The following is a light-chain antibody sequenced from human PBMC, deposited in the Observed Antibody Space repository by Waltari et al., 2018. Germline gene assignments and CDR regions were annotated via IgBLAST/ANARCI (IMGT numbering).Light chain of an antibody. J-gene: IGKJ4*01. V-gene: IGKV3-11*01. CDR2: DTP. Sequence: DIVLTQSPAILSLSPGERASLSCRASQSVTNYLAWYQQKPGQAPRLLIYDTPNRATGIPARFSGSGCATDFTLTISRLEPDDFAVYYCQQRRNWPLTFGGGTKVEIK. CDR3: QQRRNWPLT. CDR1: QSVTNY.